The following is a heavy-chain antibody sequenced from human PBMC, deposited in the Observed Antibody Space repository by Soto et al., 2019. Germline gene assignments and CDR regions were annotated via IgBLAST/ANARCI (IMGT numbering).Heavy chain of an antibody. J-gene: IGHJ3*02. V-gene: IGHV3-74*01. Sequence: GGSLRLSCAASGFTFSSYWMHWVRQAPGKGLVWVSRINSDGSSTSYADSVKGRFTISRDNAKNTLYLQMNSLRAEDTAVYYCAKMMATITPRPVSAFDIWGQGTMVTVSS. D-gene: IGHD5-12*01. CDR1: GFTFSSYW. CDR3: AKMMATITPRPVSAFDI. CDR2: INSDGSST.